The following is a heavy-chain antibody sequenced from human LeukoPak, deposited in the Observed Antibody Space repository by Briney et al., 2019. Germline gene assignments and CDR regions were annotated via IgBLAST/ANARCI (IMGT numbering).Heavy chain of an antibody. Sequence: SETLSLTCTVSGGSISSSSYYWGWIRHPPGKGLEWIGSIYYSGSTYYNPSLKSRVTISVDTSKNQFSLKLSSVAAADTTVYYCARHPEFLRDFDYWGQGTLVTVSS. CDR1: GGSISSSSYY. CDR3: ARHPEFLRDFDY. V-gene: IGHV4-39*01. CDR2: IYYSGST. D-gene: IGHD1-14*01. J-gene: IGHJ4*02.